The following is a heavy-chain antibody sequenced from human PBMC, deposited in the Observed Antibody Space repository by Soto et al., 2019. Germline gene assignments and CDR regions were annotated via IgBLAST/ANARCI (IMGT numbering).Heavy chain of an antibody. CDR2: MNPNSGNT. J-gene: IGHJ3*02. V-gene: IGHV1-8*01. CDR1: GYTFTSYD. D-gene: IGHD6-13*01. CDR3: ARDWGSSWPPFAFDI. Sequence: ASVKVSCKASGYTFTSYDINWVRQATGQGLEWMGWMNPNSGNTGYAQKLQGRVTMTRNTSISTAYMELSSLRSEDTAVYYCARDWGSSWPPFAFDIWGQGTMVTVSS.